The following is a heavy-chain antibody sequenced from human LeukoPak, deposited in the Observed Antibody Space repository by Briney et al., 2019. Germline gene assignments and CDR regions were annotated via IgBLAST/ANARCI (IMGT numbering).Heavy chain of an antibody. J-gene: IGHJ3*02. CDR1: GGSISSYY. CDR3: AREGEIVVVPAARAFDI. V-gene: IGHV4-4*07. Sequence: SETLSLTCTVSGGSISSYYWSWIRQPAGKGLEWIGRIYTSGSTNYNPSLKSRVTISVDTSKNQFSLKLSSVTAADTAVYYCAREGEIVVVPAARAFDIWGQGTMVTVSS. CDR2: IYTSGST. D-gene: IGHD2-2*01.